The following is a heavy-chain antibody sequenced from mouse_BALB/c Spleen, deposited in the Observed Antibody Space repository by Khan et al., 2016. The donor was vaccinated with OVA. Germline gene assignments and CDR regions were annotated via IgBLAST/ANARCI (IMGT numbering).Heavy chain of an antibody. Sequence: VRLQQSGPELVKPGASVKMSCKASGYTFTSYILHWVIQKPGQGLEWIGYINPYNDGTKYNEKFKGKATLTSDKSSSTAYMELSSLTSEDSAVYSCARFTTVAPYAMDYWGQGTSVTVSS. CDR3: ARFTTVAPYAMDY. CDR2: INPYNDGT. CDR1: GYTFTSYI. V-gene: IGHV1S136*01. D-gene: IGHD1-1*01. J-gene: IGHJ4*01.